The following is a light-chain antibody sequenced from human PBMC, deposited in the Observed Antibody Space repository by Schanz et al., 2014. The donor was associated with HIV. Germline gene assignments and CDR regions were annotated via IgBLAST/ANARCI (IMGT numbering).Light chain of an antibody. CDR3: QQYNDWPPIT. Sequence: EIVMTQSPATLSVSPGERATLSCRASQDVSSSLDWYQQRPGQPPRLLIMRASTRAPGIPARFRASGSGTEFTLTISSLQSEDFAVYYCQQYNDWPPITFGQGTRLEIK. J-gene: IGKJ5*01. CDR2: RAS. CDR1: QDVSSS. V-gene: IGKV3-15*01.